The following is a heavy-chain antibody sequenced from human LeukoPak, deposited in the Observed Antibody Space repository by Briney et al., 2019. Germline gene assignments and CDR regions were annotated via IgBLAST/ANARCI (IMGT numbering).Heavy chain of an antibody. CDR1: GFTFTNHA. Sequence: GGSLRLSCAASGFTFTNHAMHWVRQSPGKGLEGMAVVSYVGSNIFYAGSVKGRFTISRDNSKNTLYLQMSSLRAEDTAVYYCAKSWSGDQDYFDSWGQGTLVTVSS. D-gene: IGHD4-17*01. CDR3: AKSWSGDQDYFDS. CDR2: VSYVGSNI. V-gene: IGHV3-30*18. J-gene: IGHJ4*02.